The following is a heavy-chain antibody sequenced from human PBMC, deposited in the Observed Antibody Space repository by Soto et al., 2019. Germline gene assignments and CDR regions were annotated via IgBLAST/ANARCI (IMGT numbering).Heavy chain of an antibody. CDR1: GFSLSSSW. CDR3: ARDYNGLSC. Sequence: PGGSLRLSCAASGFSLSSSWMDWVRQAPGKGLVWLSRSSGDGSSATYADSVKGRFTVSGDNAKNTLYLQMDSLTTEDTAVYYCARDYNGLSCWGQGTLVTVSS. J-gene: IGHJ4*02. D-gene: IGHD2-8*01. V-gene: IGHV3-74*01. CDR2: SSGDGSSA.